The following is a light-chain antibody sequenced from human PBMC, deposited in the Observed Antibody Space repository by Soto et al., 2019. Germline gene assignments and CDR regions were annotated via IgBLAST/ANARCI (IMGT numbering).Light chain of an antibody. V-gene: IGLV2-14*01. J-gene: IGLJ1*01. CDR2: DVS. CDR1: SRDVCGYNY. CDR3: SSYTSSSTPLFV. Sequence: QSVVTQPPPLSGSPGQSIALSCTGTSRDVCGYNYVSWYQQHPGKAPKLMIYDVSNRPSGVSNRFSGSKSGNTASLTISGLQAEDEADYYCSSYTSSSTPLFVFGTGTKVTVL.